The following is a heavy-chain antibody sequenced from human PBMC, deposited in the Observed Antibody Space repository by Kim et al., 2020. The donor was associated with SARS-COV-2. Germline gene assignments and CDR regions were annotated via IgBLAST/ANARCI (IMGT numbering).Heavy chain of an antibody. Sequence: GGSLRLSCAASGFTFSSYWMSWVRQAPGKGLEWVANIKQDGSEKYYVDSVKGRFTISRDNSKNSLYLQMNSLRAEDTAVYYCARDAADGPLVRGVYYYHGMDLWRQGTTVPVSS. CDR2: IKQDGSEK. D-gene: IGHD3-10*01. J-gene: IGHJ6*02. CDR1: GFTFSSYW. CDR3: ARDAADGPLVRGVYYYHGMDL. V-gene: IGHV3-7*01.